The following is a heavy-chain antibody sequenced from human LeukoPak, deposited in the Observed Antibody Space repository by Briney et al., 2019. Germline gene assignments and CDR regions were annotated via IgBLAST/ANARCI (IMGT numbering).Heavy chain of an antibody. CDR3: ARGSYGDYPADY. Sequence: GGSLRLSCAASGFTVSSNYMSWVRQAPGKGLEWVSVIYSGGSTYYADSVKGRFTISRDNSKNTLYLQMNSLRAEDTAVYYCARGSYGDYPADYWGQGTLVTVSS. D-gene: IGHD4-17*01. J-gene: IGHJ4*02. V-gene: IGHV3-66*01. CDR1: GFTVSSNY. CDR2: IYSGGST.